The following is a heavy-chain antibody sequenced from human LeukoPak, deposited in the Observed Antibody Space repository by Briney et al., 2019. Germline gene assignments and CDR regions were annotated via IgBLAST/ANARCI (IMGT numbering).Heavy chain of an antibody. CDR2: IYYSGST. J-gene: IGHJ6*03. D-gene: IGHD1-26*01. CDR1: GGSISSYY. CDR3: ARSRDPGDYYYYMDV. V-gene: IGHV4-59*12. Sequence: SETLSLTFTVSGGSISSYYWSWIRQPPGKGLEWIGYIYYSGSTNYNPSLKSRVTISVDTSKNQFSLKLSSVTAADTAVYYCARSRDPGDYYYYMDVWGKGTTVTVSS.